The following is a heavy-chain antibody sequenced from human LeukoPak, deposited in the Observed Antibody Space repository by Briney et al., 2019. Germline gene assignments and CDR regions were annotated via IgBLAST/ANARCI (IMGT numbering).Heavy chain of an antibody. CDR3: ARDSQEFFQH. CDR1: GFTFSRYS. J-gene: IGHJ1*01. CDR2: IGTSSSTI. Sequence: GGSLRLSCAASGFTFSRYSMNWVRQAPGKGLEWVSYIGTSSSTIYYADSVQGRFTISRDNAKNSLYLQMNSLRDEDTAVYYCARDSQEFFQHWGQGTLVTVSS. V-gene: IGHV3-48*02.